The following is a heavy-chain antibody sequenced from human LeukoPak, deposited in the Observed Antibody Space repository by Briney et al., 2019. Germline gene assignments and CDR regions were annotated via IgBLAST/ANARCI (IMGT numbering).Heavy chain of an antibody. CDR1: GGSISSYY. J-gene: IGHJ4*02. CDR2: IYYSGST. Sequence: PSETLSLTCTVSGGSISSYYWSWIRQPPGKGLEWIGHIYYSGSTNYNPSLKSRVTISVDTSKNQFSLKLSSVTATDTAVYYCARHNIAAAGPFDYWGQGTLVTVSS. V-gene: IGHV4-59*08. CDR3: ARHNIAAAGPFDY. D-gene: IGHD6-13*01.